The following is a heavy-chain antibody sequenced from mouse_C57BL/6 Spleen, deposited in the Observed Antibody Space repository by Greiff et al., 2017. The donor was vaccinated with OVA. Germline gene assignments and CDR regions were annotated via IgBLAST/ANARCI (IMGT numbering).Heavy chain of an antibody. CDR2: ISSGGDYI. V-gene: IGHV5-9-1*02. J-gene: IGHJ3*01. Sequence: DVMLVESGEGLVKPGGSLKLSCAASGFTFSSYAMSWVRQTPEKRLEWVAYISSGGDYIYYADTVKGRFTISRDNARNTLYLRMSSLKSEDTAMYYCTRGWESFAYWGQGTLVTVSA. CDR1: GFTFSSYA. D-gene: IGHD4-1*01. CDR3: TRGWESFAY.